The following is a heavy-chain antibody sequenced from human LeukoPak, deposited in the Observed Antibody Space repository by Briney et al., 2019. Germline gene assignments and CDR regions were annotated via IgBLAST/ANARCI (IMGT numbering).Heavy chain of an antibody. CDR1: GGSISSGGYS. Sequence: SETLSLTCAVSGGSISSGGYSWSWIRQPPGKGLEWIGYIYHSGSTYYNPSLKSRVTISVDRSKNQFSLKLSSVTAADTAVYYCARDGYCSGGSCYFLYFDYWGQGTLVTVSS. CDR2: IYHSGST. D-gene: IGHD2-15*01. J-gene: IGHJ4*02. CDR3: ARDGYCSGGSCYFLYFDY. V-gene: IGHV4-30-2*01.